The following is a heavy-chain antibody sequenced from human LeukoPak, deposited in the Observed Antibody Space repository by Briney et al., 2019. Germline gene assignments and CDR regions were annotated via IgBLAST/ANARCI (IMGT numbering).Heavy chain of an antibody. CDR3: ARHSIAVADRYFDY. Sequence: PSETLSLTCTVSGGSISSSSYYWGRIRQPPGKGLEWIGSIYYSGGTYYNPSLKSRVTISVDTSKNQFSLKVSSVTAADTAVYYCARHSIAVADRYFDYWGQGTLVTVSS. CDR1: GGSISSSSYY. CDR2: IYYSGGT. D-gene: IGHD6-19*01. J-gene: IGHJ4*02. V-gene: IGHV4-39*01.